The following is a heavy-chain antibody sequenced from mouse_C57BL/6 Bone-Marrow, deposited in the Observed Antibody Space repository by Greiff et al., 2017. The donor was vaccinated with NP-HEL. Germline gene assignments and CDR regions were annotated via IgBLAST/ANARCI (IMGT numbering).Heavy chain of an antibody. V-gene: IGHV1-64*01. D-gene: IGHD1-1*01. CDR2: IHPNSGSP. J-gene: IGHJ3*01. CDR1: GYTFTSYW. Sequence: QVQLQQPGAELVKPGASVKLSCKASGYTFTSYWMHWVKQRPGQGLEWIGMIHPNSGSPNYNEKFKSKATLTVDKSSSTAYMQLSSLTSEDSAVYYCARNDYGSSYEAWFAYWGQGTLVTVSA. CDR3: ARNDYGSSYEAWFAY.